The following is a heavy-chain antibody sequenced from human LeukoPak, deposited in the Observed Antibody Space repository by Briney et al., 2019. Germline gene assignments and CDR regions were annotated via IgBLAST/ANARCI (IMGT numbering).Heavy chain of an antibody. J-gene: IGHJ3*02. D-gene: IGHD1-26*01. CDR3: ARDWRSRSGSYYLYDAFDI. V-gene: IGHV3-30*04. CDR1: GFTFTDHS. Sequence: GRSLRLSCVASGFTFTDHSMHWVRQAPGKGLEWVAVISYDGSNKYYADSVKGRFTISRDNSKNTLYLQMNSLRAEDTAVYYCARDWRSRSGSYYLYDAFDIWGQGTMVTVSS. CDR2: ISYDGSNK.